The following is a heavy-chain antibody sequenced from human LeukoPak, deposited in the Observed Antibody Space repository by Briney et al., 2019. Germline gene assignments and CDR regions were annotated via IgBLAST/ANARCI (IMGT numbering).Heavy chain of an antibody. CDR2: IYPGDSDT. J-gene: IGHJ4*02. CDR3: ARRRLSGLEYFEY. V-gene: IGHV5-51*01. D-gene: IGHD3-3*01. CDR1: GYTFTTYW. Sequence: GESLKISCKGSGYTFTTYWIGWVRQMPGKGLEWMGIIYPGDSDTRYNPSFQGQVTISAAKSISTAYLQWSSLKASDTAMYYCARRRLSGLEYFEYWGRGSLVTVSS.